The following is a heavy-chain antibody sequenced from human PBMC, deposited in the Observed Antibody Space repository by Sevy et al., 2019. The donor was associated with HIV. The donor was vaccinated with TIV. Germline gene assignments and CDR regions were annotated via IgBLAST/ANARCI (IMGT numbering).Heavy chain of an antibody. Sequence: GGALRLSCTASGFIFGDYGMSWVRQAPGKVLEWIAFFKSKIHGGTIENAASVKGRFTISRDDSKNIVYLLMSNLKTEDTAVYYCTRWSGSQSIFDYWGQGTLVTVSS. D-gene: IGHD1-26*01. CDR3: TRWSGSQSIFDY. CDR2: FKSKIHGGTI. V-gene: IGHV3-49*04. CDR1: GFIFGDYG. J-gene: IGHJ4*02.